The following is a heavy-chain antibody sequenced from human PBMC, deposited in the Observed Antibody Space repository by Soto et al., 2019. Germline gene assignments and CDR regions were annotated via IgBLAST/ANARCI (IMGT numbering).Heavy chain of an antibody. J-gene: IGHJ6*02. Sequence: GASVKVSCKASGFTFTKNAIHWVRQAPGQRLEWMGWINAANGNTKYSQKFQGRVTIIRDTSAYTAYMELTSLRSEDTAVYYCAREGLGDILTGYPYYYYGMDVWGQGTTVNVSS. V-gene: IGHV1-3*01. CDR2: INAANGNT. CDR3: AREGLGDILTGYPYYYYGMDV. CDR1: GFTFTKNA. D-gene: IGHD3-9*01.